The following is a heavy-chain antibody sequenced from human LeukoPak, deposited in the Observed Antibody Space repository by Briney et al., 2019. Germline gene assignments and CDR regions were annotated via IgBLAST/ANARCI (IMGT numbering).Heavy chain of an antibody. D-gene: IGHD3-22*01. CDR2: INHSGST. V-gene: IGHV4-34*01. Sequence: GSLRLSCAASGFTFSSYAMSWVRQPPGKGLEWIGEINHSGSTNYNPSLKSRVTISVDTSKNQFSLKLSSVTAADTAVYYCARRRYYYDSSGYYYYMGVWGKGTTVTISS. J-gene: IGHJ6*03. CDR1: GFTFSSYA. CDR3: ARRRYYYDSSGYYYYMGV.